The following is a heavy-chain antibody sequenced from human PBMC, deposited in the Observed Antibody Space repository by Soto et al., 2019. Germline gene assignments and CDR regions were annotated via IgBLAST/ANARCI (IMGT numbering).Heavy chain of an antibody. D-gene: IGHD3-10*01. J-gene: IGHJ6*02. CDR1: GFTFNSYG. CDR2: ISYDGNNK. Sequence: GGSLRLSCAASGFTFNSYGIHWVRQAPGKGLEWVAVISYDGNNKYFADSVRGRFTISRDNSKNTVYLQMNSLRVEDTAVYHCAKDLNFGGVIVLKYYYGMDVWGQGTTVTVSS. V-gene: IGHV3-30*18. CDR3: AKDLNFGGVIVLKYYYGMDV.